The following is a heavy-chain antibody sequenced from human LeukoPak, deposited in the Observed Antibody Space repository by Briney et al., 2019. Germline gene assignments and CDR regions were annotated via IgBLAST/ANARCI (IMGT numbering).Heavy chain of an antibody. V-gene: IGHV3-23*01. CDR3: AKGGYCSSTSCYARSAFDI. J-gene: IGHJ3*02. CDR1: GFTFSSYA. CDR2: ISGSGGST. Sequence: PGGSLRLSCAASGFTFSSYAMSWVRQAPGKGLEWVSAISGSGGSTYYANPVKGRFTISRDNSKNTLYLQMNSLRAEDTAVYYCAKGGYCSSTSCYARSAFDIWGQGTMVTVSS. D-gene: IGHD2-2*01.